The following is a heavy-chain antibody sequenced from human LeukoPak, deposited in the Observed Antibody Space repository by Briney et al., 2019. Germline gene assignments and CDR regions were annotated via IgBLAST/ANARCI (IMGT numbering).Heavy chain of an antibody. CDR2: ISGSSDTT. CDR1: GFNFSSYA. Sequence: GGSLRLSCAGSGFNFSSYAMSWVRQAPGKGLEWVSVISGSSDTTYYADSVKGRFIISRDNSKNTLYLQMNSLRAADTAVYYCAKRIGGVNSFDHWGQGTLVTVSS. D-gene: IGHD3-16*01. V-gene: IGHV3-23*01. CDR3: AKRIGGVNSFDH. J-gene: IGHJ4*02.